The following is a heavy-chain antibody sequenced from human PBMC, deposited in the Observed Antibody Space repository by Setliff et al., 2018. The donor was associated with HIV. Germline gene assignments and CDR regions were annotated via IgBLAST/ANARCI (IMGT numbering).Heavy chain of an antibody. CDR3: ARGPQYNFWGGYLGL. J-gene: IGHJ4*02. CDR2: IDSDGSDT. CDR1: GLTFSNYW. D-gene: IGHD3-3*01. V-gene: IGHV3-74*01. Sequence: GESLKISCVASGLTFSNYWMHWVRQAPGKGLVWVSRIDSDGSDTDYADSVRGRFTISRDNAKNTLYLQMTSLRAEDTAVYYCARGPQYNFWGGYLGLWGRGTLVTV.